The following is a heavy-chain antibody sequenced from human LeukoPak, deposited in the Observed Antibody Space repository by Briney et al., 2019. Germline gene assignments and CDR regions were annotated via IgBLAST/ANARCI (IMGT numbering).Heavy chain of an antibody. V-gene: IGHV4-34*01. J-gene: IGHJ6*03. CDR2: INYSGST. CDR1: GGSFSGYY. D-gene: IGHD3-10*01. CDR3: ASSPMSFGELFGSYYMDV. Sequence: SETLSLTCAVYGGSFSGYYCSWIRQPPGKGLEWIGEINYSGSTNYNPSLKSRVTISVDTSKNQFSLKLSSVAAAGTAEYYCASSPMSFGELFGSYYMDVWGKGTTVTISS.